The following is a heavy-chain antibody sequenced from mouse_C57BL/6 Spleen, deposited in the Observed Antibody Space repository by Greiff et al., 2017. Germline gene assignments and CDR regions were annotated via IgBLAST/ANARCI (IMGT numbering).Heavy chain of an antibody. CDR1: GYTFTSYW. D-gene: IGHD1-1*02. V-gene: IGHV1-50*01. CDR2: IDPSDSYT. J-gene: IGHJ4*01. Sequence: VKLKQPGAELVKPGASVKLSCKASGYTFTSYWMQWVKQRPGQGLEWIGEIDPSDSYTNYNQKFKGKATLTVDTSSSTAYMQLSSLTSEDSAVYYCARRGSIYAMDYWGQGTSVTVSS. CDR3: ARRGSIYAMDY.